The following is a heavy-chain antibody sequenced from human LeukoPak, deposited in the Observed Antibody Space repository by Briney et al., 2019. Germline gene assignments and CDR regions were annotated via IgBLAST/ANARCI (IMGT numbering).Heavy chain of an antibody. Sequence: SETLSPTCTVSGGSVSSDSYFWTWIRQPPGKGLDWIGYIYYSGSTNYNPSLKSRVTISLDTSKSQISLNLSSVTAADTAVYYCARVPGSSWYEVDYWGQGTLVTVSS. D-gene: IGHD6-13*01. J-gene: IGHJ4*02. V-gene: IGHV4-61*01. CDR1: GGSVSSDSYF. CDR2: IYYSGST. CDR3: ARVPGSSWYEVDY.